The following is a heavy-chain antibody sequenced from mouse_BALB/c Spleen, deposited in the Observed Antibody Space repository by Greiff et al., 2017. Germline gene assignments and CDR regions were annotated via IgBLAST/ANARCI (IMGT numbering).Heavy chain of an antibody. CDR3: AWGSYEFAY. Sequence: VKLVESGAELARPGASVKLSCKASGYTFTSYWMQWVKQRPGQGLEWIGAIYPGDGDTRYTQKFKGKATLTADKSSSTAYMQLSSLASEDSAVYYCAWGSYEFAYWGQGTLVTVSA. J-gene: IGHJ3*01. CDR2: IYPGDGDT. V-gene: IGHV1-87*01. D-gene: IGHD1-1*02. CDR1: GYTFTSYW.